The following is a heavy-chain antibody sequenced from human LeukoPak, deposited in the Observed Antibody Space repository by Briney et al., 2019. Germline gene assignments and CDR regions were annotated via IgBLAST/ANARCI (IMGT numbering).Heavy chain of an antibody. CDR3: ARGNVYYYDSSGYYLNYYYGMDV. Sequence: SETLSLTCTVSGSSISGSSYYWGWIRQPPGKGLEWIGSIYYSGSTNYNPSLKSRVTISVDTSKNQFSLKLSSVTAADTAVYYCARGNVYYYDSSGYYLNYYYGMDVWGQGTTVTVSS. J-gene: IGHJ6*02. CDR2: IYYSGST. CDR1: GSSISGSSYY. D-gene: IGHD3-22*01. V-gene: IGHV4-39*07.